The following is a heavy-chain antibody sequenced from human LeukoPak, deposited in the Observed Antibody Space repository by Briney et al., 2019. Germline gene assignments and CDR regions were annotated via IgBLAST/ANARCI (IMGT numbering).Heavy chain of an antibody. D-gene: IGHD3-16*01. J-gene: IGHJ3*02. V-gene: IGHV3-43*02. CDR1: GFTFDDYA. CDR3: AKDLGGDTFDI. Sequence: GGSLRLSCAASGFTFDDYAMHWFRQAPGKGLEWVSLISGDGIRTFYADSVKGRCTISRDNIKNSLYLQMNSLRTEDTALYYCAKDLGGDTFDIWGQGTMVTVSS. CDR2: ISGDGIRT.